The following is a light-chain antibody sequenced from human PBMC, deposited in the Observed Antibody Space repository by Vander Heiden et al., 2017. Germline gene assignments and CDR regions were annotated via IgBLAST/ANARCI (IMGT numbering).Light chain of an antibody. J-gene: IGKJ2*01. CDR3: QQSDSTPYT. CDR2: AAS. V-gene: IGKV1-39*01. Sequence: DIQMTQSPSSLSASVGDRVTISCRASQSSSSYLNWYQQKPGKAPKVLIYAASNLQSGVPSRFSGSGSGTDFTLTISSLQPEDFATYYCQQSDSTPYTFGQGTKLEIK. CDR1: QSSSSY.